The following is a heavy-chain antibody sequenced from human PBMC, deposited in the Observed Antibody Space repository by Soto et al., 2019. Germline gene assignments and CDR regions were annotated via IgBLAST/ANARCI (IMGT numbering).Heavy chain of an antibody. J-gene: IGHJ6*02. D-gene: IGHD2-2*01. Sequence: QVQLVQSGAEVKKPGSSVKVSCKASGGTFGSYAISWVRQAPGQGLEWMGGIIPITATANYAQKFQGRVTITADESTSTASMQLSSLRSEDTAVYYCARAQGSCTSLEIYYYYYYGMDVWGQGTTVPVSS. CDR3: ARAQGSCTSLEIYYYYYYGMDV. CDR1: GGTFGSYA. V-gene: IGHV1-69*01. CDR2: IIPITATA.